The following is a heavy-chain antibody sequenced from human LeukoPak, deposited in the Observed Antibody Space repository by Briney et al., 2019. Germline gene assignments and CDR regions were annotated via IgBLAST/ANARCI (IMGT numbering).Heavy chain of an antibody. D-gene: IGHD5/OR15-5a*01. V-gene: IGHV5-51*01. CDR3: VRLDGVYVSFFDY. CDR2: IYPGDSDT. Sequence: GESLKISCKGSGYSFTTYWIGWVRQMPGKGLEWMGIIYPGDSDTRYSPSFQGHVTISADKSMSTAYLQWSSLKASDTAMYYCVRLDGVYVSFFDYWGQGTLVTVSS. J-gene: IGHJ4*02. CDR1: GYSFTTYW.